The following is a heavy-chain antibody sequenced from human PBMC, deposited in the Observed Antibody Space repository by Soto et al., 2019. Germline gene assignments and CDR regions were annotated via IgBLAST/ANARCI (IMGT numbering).Heavy chain of an antibody. V-gene: IGHV5-10-1*01. CDR1: GYSFTSYW. Sequence: GESLKISCKGSGYSFTSYWISWVRQVPGKGLEWMGRIDPSDSYTNYSPSFQGHVTISADKSISTAYLQWSSLKASDTAMYYCAITIFGVVIPASDGMDVWGQGTTVTVSS. D-gene: IGHD3-3*01. CDR2: IDPSDSYT. CDR3: AITIFGVVIPASDGMDV. J-gene: IGHJ6*02.